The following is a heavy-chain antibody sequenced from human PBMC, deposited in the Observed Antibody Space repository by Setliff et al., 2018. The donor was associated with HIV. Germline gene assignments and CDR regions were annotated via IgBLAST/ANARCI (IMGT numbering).Heavy chain of an antibody. CDR2: IYYLGNT. J-gene: IGHJ6*03. D-gene: IGHD2-21*02. Sequence: SGDSMSSSNWWSWVGQSPGKVLEWIGEIYYLGNTNYNPSLKSRVTISVDTSKRQCSLRLPSVAAADTAVYFCARDVVTPHYFPYMDVWGKGTTVTV. V-gene: IGHV4-4*01. CDR1: GDSMSSSNW. CDR3: ARDVVTPHYFPYMDV.